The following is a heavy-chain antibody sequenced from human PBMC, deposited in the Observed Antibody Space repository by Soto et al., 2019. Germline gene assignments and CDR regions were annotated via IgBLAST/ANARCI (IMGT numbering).Heavy chain of an antibody. CDR1: GGSISSYY. D-gene: IGHD2-2*01. V-gene: IGHV4-59*08. CDR3: ARHVGCSSTSCRDAFDI. Sequence: SETLSLTCTVSGGSISSYYWSWIRQPPGKGLEWIGYIYYSGSTNYNPSLKSRVTISVDTSKNQFSLKLSSVTAADTAVYYCARHVGCSSTSCRDAFDIWGQGTMVTVSS. J-gene: IGHJ3*02. CDR2: IYYSGST.